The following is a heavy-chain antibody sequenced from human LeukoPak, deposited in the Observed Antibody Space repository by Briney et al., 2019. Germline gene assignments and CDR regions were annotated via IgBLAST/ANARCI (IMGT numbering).Heavy chain of an antibody. V-gene: IGHV3-23*01. CDR3: AKLALPKTTVTTSGFVG. J-gene: IGHJ4*02. CDR1: GFTFSSYA. D-gene: IGHD4-17*01. Sequence: PGGSLRLSCAASGFTFSSYAMSWVRQAPGKGLEWVSAISGSGGSTYYADSVKGRFTISRDNSKNTLYLQMNSLRAEDTAVYYCAKLALPKTTVTTSGFVGWGQGTLVTVSS. CDR2: ISGSGGST.